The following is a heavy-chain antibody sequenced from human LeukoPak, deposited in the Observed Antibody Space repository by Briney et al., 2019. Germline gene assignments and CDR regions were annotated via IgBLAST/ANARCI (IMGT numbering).Heavy chain of an antibody. CDR2: IYPGDSDT. D-gene: IGHD6-13*01. Sequence: GESLKISCKGSGYSFTSYWIGWVRQMPGKGLEWMGIIYPGDSDTRYSPSFQGQVTISADKSISTAYLQWSSLKASDTAMYYCAREIIAAADSGWFDPWGQGTLVTVSS. CDR1: GYSFTSYW. V-gene: IGHV5-51*01. J-gene: IGHJ5*02. CDR3: AREIIAAADSGWFDP.